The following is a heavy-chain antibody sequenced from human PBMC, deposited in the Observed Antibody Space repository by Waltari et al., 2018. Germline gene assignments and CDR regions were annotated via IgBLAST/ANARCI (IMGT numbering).Heavy chain of an antibody. CDR3: ATDLVGAQRRTDY. CDR2: IIPIFGTA. D-gene: IGHD1-26*01. J-gene: IGHJ4*02. Sequence: QVQLVQSGAEVKKPGSSVMVSCKASGGTFSSYAISWVRQAPGQGLEWMGGIIPIFGTANYAQKFQGRVTITTDESTSTAYMELSSLRSEDTAVYYCATDLVGAQRRTDYWGQGTLVTVSS. V-gene: IGHV1-69*05. CDR1: GGTFSSYA.